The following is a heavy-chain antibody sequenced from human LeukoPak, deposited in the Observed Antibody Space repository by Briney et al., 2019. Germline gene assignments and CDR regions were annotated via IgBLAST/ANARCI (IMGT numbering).Heavy chain of an antibody. CDR1: GFTFSSYA. V-gene: IGHV3-64D*06. CDR2: ISSNGGST. CDR3: VAPYGDYVGSYYGMDV. J-gene: IGHJ6*04. Sequence: GGSLRLSCSASGFTFSSYAMHWVRQAPGKGLEYVSAISSNGGSTYYADSVKGRFTISRDNSKNTLYLQMSSLRAEDTAVYYCVAPYGDYVGSYYGMDVWGKGTTVTVSS. D-gene: IGHD4-17*01.